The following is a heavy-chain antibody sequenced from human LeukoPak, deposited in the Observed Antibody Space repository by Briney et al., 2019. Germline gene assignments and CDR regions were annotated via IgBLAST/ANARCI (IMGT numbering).Heavy chain of an antibody. CDR1: GYTFTSYD. CDR3: ARGLGPIGLRFLEWLQYYYYYYYMDV. V-gene: IGHV1-8*01. D-gene: IGHD3-3*01. J-gene: IGHJ6*03. CDR2: MNPNSGNT. Sequence: ASVKVSCKASGYTFTSYDINWVRQATGQGLEWMGWMNPNSGNTGYAQKFQGRVTMTRNTSISTAYMELSSLRSEDTAVYYCARGLGPIGLRFLEWLQYYYYYYYMDVWGKGTTVTVSS.